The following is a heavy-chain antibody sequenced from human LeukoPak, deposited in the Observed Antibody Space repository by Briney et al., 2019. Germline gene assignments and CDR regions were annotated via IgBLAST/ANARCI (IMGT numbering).Heavy chain of an antibody. V-gene: IGHV3-30*04. CDR1: GFTFSSST. D-gene: IGHD3-9*01. Sequence: PGRSLRLSCAATGFTFSSSTMHWVRLAPGKGLEWVAIVSYDGTDKHYADSVKGRFTISRDNSKNMIYLQMNSLRVEDTAVYYCARDSWDILTGYYSHYLDYWGQGNMVTVSS. J-gene: IGHJ4*02. CDR3: ARDSWDILTGYYSHYLDY. CDR2: VSYDGTDK.